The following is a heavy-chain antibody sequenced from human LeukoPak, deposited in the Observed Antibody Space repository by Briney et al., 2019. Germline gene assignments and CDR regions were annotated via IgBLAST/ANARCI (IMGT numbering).Heavy chain of an antibody. J-gene: IGHJ4*02. CDR1: GFTFSSYS. Sequence: GGSLRLSCAASGFTFSSYSMNWVRQAPGKGLEWASSISSSSSYIYYADSVKGRFTISRDNAKNSLYLQMNSLRAEDTAVYYCARVGGHYDILTGYYSLYYFDYWGQGTLVTVSS. CDR2: ISSSSSYI. CDR3: ARVGGHYDILTGYYSLYYFDY. V-gene: IGHV3-21*01. D-gene: IGHD3-9*01.